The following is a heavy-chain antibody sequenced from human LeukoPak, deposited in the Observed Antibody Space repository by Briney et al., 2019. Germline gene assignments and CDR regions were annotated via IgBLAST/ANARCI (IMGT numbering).Heavy chain of an antibody. J-gene: IGHJ4*02. CDR3: AKPRGYCSSTNCHDFYFDS. Sequence: QPGGSLRLSCAASGFTFSSFAMSWVRQAPGKGLEWVSGISGNGSSTYYADSVKGRFTISRDKSKNTLYLRMNSLRAEDTAVYYCAKPRGYCSSTNCHDFYFDSWGQGTLVTVSS. CDR2: ISGNGSST. V-gene: IGHV3-23*01. CDR1: GFTFSSFA. D-gene: IGHD2-2*01.